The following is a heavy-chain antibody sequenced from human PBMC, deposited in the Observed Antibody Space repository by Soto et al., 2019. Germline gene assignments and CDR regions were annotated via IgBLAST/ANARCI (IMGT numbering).Heavy chain of an antibody. V-gene: IGHV1-2*02. Sequence: GASVKVSCKASGYTFTGYYMHWVRQAPGQGLEWMGWINPNSGGTNYAQKFQGRVTMTRDTSISTAYMELSRLRSDDTAVYYCARERAPYYYGMDVWGQGTTVTVSS. CDR3: ARERAPYYYGMDV. CDR2: INPNSGGT. J-gene: IGHJ6*02. CDR1: GYTFTGYY.